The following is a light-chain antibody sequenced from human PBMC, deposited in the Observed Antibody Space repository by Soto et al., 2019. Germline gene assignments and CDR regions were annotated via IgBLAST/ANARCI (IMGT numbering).Light chain of an antibody. Sequence: EIVLTQSPDTLSVYPGEGATLSCRASQSVTTGYLAWYQQKPGQAPRLLIYGTSSRATGVPDRFRGSGSATDFTLTISRLEPEDFAVYYCQQYGDSLWTFGQGTKVEIK. CDR2: GTS. V-gene: IGKV3-20*01. J-gene: IGKJ1*01. CDR1: QSVTTGY. CDR3: QQYGDSLWT.